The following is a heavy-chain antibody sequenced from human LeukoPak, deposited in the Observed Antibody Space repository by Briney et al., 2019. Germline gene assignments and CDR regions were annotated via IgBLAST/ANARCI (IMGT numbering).Heavy chain of an antibody. CDR3: ARIAVAGTKALGV. J-gene: IGHJ4*02. D-gene: IGHD6-19*01. Sequence: GASVKVSCKASGYTFTGYYMLWVRQAPGQGPEWMGWINPNSGGTNYAQKFQGRVTMTRDTSISTAYMELSRLRSDDTAVYYCARIAVAGTKALGVWGQGTLVTVSS. V-gene: IGHV1-2*02. CDR1: GYTFTGYY. CDR2: INPNSGGT.